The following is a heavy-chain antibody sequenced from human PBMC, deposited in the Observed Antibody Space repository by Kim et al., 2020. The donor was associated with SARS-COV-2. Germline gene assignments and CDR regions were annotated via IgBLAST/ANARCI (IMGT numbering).Heavy chain of an antibody. CDR3: ARGEGAKGHHSYYYMDV. J-gene: IGHJ6*03. CDR1: GFTFSSYS. D-gene: IGHD1-26*01. Sequence: GGSLRLSCAASGFTFSSYSMNWVRQAPGKGLEWVSSISSSSSYIYYADSVKGRFTISRDNAKNSLYLQMNSLRAEDTAVYYCARGEGAKGHHSYYYMDVWGKGTTVTVSS. V-gene: IGHV3-21*01. CDR2: ISSSSSYI.